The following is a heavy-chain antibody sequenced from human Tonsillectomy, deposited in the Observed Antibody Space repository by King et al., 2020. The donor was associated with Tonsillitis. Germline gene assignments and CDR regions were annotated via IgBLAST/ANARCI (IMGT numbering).Heavy chain of an antibody. CDR1: GGSFSGYY. D-gene: IGHD2-21*01. V-gene: IGHV4-34*01. CDR3: ARGRRYCGGRVCPEYYYMDV. CDR2: INHSGST. J-gene: IGHJ6*03. Sequence: VQLQQWGAGLLKPSETLSLTCAVYGGSFSGYYWSWIRQPPGKGLEWIGEINHSGSTNYNPSLKSRVTITVDTSKNQFSLKLSSVTAADTAVYYCARGRRYCGGRVCPEYYYMDVWGKGTTVTVSS.